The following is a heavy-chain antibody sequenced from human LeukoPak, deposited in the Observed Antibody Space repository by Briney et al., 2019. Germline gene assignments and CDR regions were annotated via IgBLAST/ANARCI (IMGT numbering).Heavy chain of an antibody. J-gene: IGHJ4*02. CDR2: IYRDGSS. CDR3: ARSLYDILIGYYQYFDY. Sequence: GGSLRLSCVASGLSVSSNYMSWVRQAPGKGLEWVSVIYRDGSSYYAESVKGRFTISRDNSKNTLYIQMNSLRAEDTAVYYCARSLYDILIGYYQYFDYWGQGTLVTVSS. CDR1: GLSVSSNY. V-gene: IGHV3-66*01. D-gene: IGHD3-9*01.